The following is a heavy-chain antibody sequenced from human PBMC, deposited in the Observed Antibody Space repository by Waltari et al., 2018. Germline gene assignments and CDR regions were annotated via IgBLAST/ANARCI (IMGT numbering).Heavy chain of an antibody. J-gene: IGHJ4*02. CDR2: ISSSSSYI. CDR1: GFTFSSYS. CDR3: ARERGRYCSGGSCYTGFDY. D-gene: IGHD2-15*01. Sequence: EVQLVESGGGLVKPGGSLRLSCAASGFTFSSYSMNWVRQAPGKGLEWVSSISSSSSYIYYADSVKGRFTISRDNAKNSLYLQMNSLRAEDTAVYYCARERGRYCSGGSCYTGFDYWGQGTLVTVSS. V-gene: IGHV3-21*01.